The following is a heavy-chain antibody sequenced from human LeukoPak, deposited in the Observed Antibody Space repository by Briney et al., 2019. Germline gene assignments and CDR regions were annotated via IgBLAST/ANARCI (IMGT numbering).Heavy chain of an antibody. CDR2: INDNGRST. CDR3: VKYSSGWYYDY. J-gene: IGHJ4*02. CDR1: GFTFSKYA. D-gene: IGHD6-19*01. V-gene: IGHV3-64D*09. Sequence: GGSLRLSCSASGFTFSKYAMHWVRQAPGKGLEYVSAINDNGRSTYYADSVKGRFSISRDNSKNTLYLQMSGLRTEDTAVYYCVKYSSGWYYDYWGQGTLVTVSS.